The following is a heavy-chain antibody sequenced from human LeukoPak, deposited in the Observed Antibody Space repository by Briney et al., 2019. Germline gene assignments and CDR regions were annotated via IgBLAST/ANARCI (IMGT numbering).Heavy chain of an antibody. Sequence: GGSMRLSCAASGFTFTSYSMNWVRQAPGNGLEWDSSISSSSSYIYYADSVKGRFTISRDNAKNSVYMEMNSLRAEDTAVYYCARNTYYYDSSGYESVPPHYWGQGTLVTVSS. J-gene: IGHJ4*02. V-gene: IGHV3-21*01. CDR1: GFTFTSYS. D-gene: IGHD3-22*01. CDR2: ISSSSSYI. CDR3: ARNTYYYDSSGYESVPPHY.